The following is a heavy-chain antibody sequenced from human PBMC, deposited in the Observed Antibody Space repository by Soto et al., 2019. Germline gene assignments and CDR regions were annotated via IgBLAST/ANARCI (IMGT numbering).Heavy chain of an antibody. V-gene: IGHV3-21*01. Sequence: PGGSLRLSCAASGFTFSSYSMNWVRQAPGKGLEWVSSISSSSIYIYYADSVKGRFTISRDNAKNSLYLQMNSLRAEDTAVYYCARDLWFGEGPPNWFDPWGQGTLVTVSS. D-gene: IGHD3-10*01. J-gene: IGHJ5*02. CDR1: GFTFSSYS. CDR3: ARDLWFGEGPPNWFDP. CDR2: ISSSSIYI.